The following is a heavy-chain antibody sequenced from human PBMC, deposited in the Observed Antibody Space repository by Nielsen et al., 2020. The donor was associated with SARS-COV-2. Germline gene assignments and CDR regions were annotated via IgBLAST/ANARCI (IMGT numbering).Heavy chain of an antibody. Sequence: WIRQPPGKGLEWVANIKQDGSEKYYVDSVKGRFTISRDNAKNSLYLQMNSLRAEDTAVYYCASLQGGSGWYLGYLTRVDAFDIWGQGTMVTVSS. V-gene: IGHV3-7*03. D-gene: IGHD6-19*01. CDR2: IKQDGSEK. J-gene: IGHJ3*02. CDR3: ASLQGGSGWYLGYLTRVDAFDI.